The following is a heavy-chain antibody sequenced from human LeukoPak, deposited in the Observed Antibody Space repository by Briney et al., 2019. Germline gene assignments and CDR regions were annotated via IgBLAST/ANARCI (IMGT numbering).Heavy chain of an antibody. Sequence: SQTLSLTCTVSGGSISSGSYYWSWIRQPAGKGLEWIGRIYTSGSTNYNPSLKSRVTISVGTSKNQFSLKLSSVTAADTAVYYCARQSYSSGLGYWGQGTLVTVSS. V-gene: IGHV4-61*02. J-gene: IGHJ4*02. CDR3: ARQSYSSGLGY. D-gene: IGHD6-19*01. CDR2: IYTSGST. CDR1: GGSISSGSYY.